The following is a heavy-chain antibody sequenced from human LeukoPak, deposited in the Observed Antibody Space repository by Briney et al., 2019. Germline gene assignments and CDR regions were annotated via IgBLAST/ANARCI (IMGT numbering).Heavy chain of an antibody. CDR2: IRYDGSNK. D-gene: IGHD6-19*01. Sequence: HPGGSLRLSCAASGFTFSSYGMHWVRQAPGKGLEWVAFIRYDGSNKYYADSVKGRFTISRDNSKNTLYLQMNSLRAEDTAVYYCAKDRRAVADFYFDYWGQGTLVTVSS. V-gene: IGHV3-30*02. CDR3: AKDRRAVADFYFDY. CDR1: GFTFSSYG. J-gene: IGHJ4*02.